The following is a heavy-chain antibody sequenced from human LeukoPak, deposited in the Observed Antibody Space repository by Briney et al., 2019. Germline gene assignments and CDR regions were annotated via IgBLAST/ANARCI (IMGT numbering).Heavy chain of an antibody. J-gene: IGHJ5*02. CDR1: GGSISSYY. V-gene: IGHV4-59*01. D-gene: IGHD4-17*01. CDR2: IYYSGST. Sequence: SETLSLTCTVSGGSISSYYWSWIRQPPGKGLEWIGYIYYSGSTNYNPSLKSRVTISVDTSKNQFSLKLSSVTAADTAVCYCARESHYGDYSWFDPWGQGTLVTVSS. CDR3: ARESHYGDYSWFDP.